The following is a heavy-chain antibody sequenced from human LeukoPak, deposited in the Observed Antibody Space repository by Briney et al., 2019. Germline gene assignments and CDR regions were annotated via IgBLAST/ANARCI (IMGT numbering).Heavy chain of an antibody. D-gene: IGHD2-2*01. Sequence: SVKVSCKTSGGSFSSYAISWVRQAPGQGLEWLGGIIPISGTPTYAQKFQGRVTITADDSTTTVYMEVRSLRYEDTAVFYCARGVVPAATVFTWFDPWGQGTLVTVSS. CDR2: IIPISGTP. CDR1: GGSFSSYA. CDR3: ARGVVPAATVFTWFDP. J-gene: IGHJ5*02. V-gene: IGHV1-69*01.